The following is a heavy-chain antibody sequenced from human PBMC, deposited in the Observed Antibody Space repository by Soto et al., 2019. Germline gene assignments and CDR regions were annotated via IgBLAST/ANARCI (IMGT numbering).Heavy chain of an antibody. D-gene: IGHD6-13*01. CDR3: ARLAVSGGIAAAGTPYYFDY. J-gene: IGHJ4*02. CDR1: GGSISSSSYY. CDR2: IYYSGST. Sequence: QLQLQESGPGLVKPSETLSLTCTVSGGSISSSSYYWGWIRQPPGKGLEWIGSIYYSGSTYYNPSLKSRVSTSVETSKNQFSLMLGCVNAADTAVYYCARLAVSGGIAAAGTPYYFDYWGQGTLVTVSS. V-gene: IGHV4-39*01.